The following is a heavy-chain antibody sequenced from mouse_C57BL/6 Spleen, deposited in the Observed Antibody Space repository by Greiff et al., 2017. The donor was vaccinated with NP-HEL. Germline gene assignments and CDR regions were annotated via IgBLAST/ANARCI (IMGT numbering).Heavy chain of an antibody. CDR3: TRRGFDY. J-gene: IGHJ2*01. V-gene: IGHV6-6*01. Sequence: EVQVVESGGGLVQPGGSMKLSCAASGFTFTDAWMDWVRQSPEKGLEWVAEIRNKANNHATYYAESVKGRFTITRANSKSSVYLQMNSLRAEDTGIYYCTRRGFDYWGQGTTLTVSS. CDR2: IRNKANNHAT. CDR1: GFTFTDAW.